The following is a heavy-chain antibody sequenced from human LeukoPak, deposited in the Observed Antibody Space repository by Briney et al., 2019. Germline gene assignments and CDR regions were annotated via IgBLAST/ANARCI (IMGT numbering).Heavy chain of an antibody. V-gene: IGHV3-33*01. CDR3: ARDLRQWNYYYYGMDV. Sequence: GGSLRLSCAASGFTFSSYGMHWVRQAPGKGLEWVAVIWYDGSNKYYADSVKGRFTISRDNSKNMLYLQMNSLRAEDTAVYYCARDLRQWNYYYYGMDVWGQGTTVTVSS. J-gene: IGHJ6*02. CDR1: GFTFSSYG. D-gene: IGHD6-19*01. CDR2: IWYDGSNK.